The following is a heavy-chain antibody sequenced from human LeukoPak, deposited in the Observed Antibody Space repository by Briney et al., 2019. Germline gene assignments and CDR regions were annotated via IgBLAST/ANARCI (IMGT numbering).Heavy chain of an antibody. Sequence: GESLKISCKASGYTFTHQWIGWVRQKSGSGLEWMGIIYPRDSDTRYSPSFQGHVSISADTSINPPYLEWSRLQASDTAIYYCARHSDVIGAIWGQGTLVTVSS. V-gene: IGHV5-51*01. J-gene: IGHJ4*02. CDR2: IYPRDSDT. CDR3: ARHSDVIGAI. CDR1: GYTFTHQW. D-gene: IGHD3-10*01.